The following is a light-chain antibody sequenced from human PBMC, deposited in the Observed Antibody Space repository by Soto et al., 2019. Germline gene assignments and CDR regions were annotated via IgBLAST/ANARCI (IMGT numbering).Light chain of an antibody. CDR2: DAS. CDR1: QSVSKY. V-gene: IGKV3-11*01. Sequence: ENVLTQSPATLSLSPGERATLSCRASQSVSKYLAWYQQRPGQAPRLLIHDASNRATGIPARFSGSGSGTDFSLTISSLEPEDFGFYYRQQRSNWPQITFGGGTKVEIK. J-gene: IGKJ4*02. CDR3: QQRSNWPQIT.